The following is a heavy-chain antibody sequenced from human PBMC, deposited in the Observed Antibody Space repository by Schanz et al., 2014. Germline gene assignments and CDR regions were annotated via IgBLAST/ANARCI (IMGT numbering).Heavy chain of an antibody. J-gene: IGHJ3*01. CDR3: ARGLPGVVAFDL. Sequence: QVQLVESGGGVVQPGRSLRLSCAASGFNFGSHGMHWVRQAPGKGLEWVAVISYDGSFKNYADSVRGRITMSRDNSKNTMYLQIDNQRADDTAVYYCARGLPGVVAFDLWGQGTMVTVSS. V-gene: IGHV3-33*01. D-gene: IGHD7-27*01. CDR2: ISYDGSFK. CDR1: GFNFGSHG.